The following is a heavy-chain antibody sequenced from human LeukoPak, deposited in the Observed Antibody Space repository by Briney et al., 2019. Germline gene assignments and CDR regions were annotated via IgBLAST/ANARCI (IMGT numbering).Heavy chain of an antibody. CDR3: ASEYSSGWNYYYYGMDV. V-gene: IGHV4-39*01. D-gene: IGHD6-19*01. CDR2: ICYSGST. Sequence: PSETLSLTCTVSGGSISSSSYYWGWIRQPPGKGLEWLGSICYSGSTYYNPSLKSRVTISVDTSKNQFSLKLSSVTAADTAVYYCASEYSSGWNYYYYGMDVWGQGTTVTVSS. CDR1: GGSISSSSYY. J-gene: IGHJ6*02.